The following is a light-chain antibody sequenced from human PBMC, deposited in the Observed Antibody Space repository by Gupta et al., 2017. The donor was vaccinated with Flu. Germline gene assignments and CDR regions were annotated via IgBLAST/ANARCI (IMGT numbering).Light chain of an antibody. J-gene: IGLJ3*02. CDR3: QLWDSSGDHMV. CDR1: NIASKS. Sequence: SYAMSHAPSVSLAPGQAARITCGGENIASKSVHWYQQKAGKAPVLVVHDDFDWPSGTPERFAGSNSGNSAALTISRVEAGDEADYDCQLWDSSGDHMVFGGGTKLTVL. V-gene: IGLV3-21*02. CDR2: DDF.